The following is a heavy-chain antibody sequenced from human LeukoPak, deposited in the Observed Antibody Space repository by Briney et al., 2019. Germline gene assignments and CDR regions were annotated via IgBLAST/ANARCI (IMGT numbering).Heavy chain of an antibody. Sequence: SQTLSLTCTVSGGSISSGSYYWSWIRQPAGKGLEWIGRIYTSGSTNYNPSLKGRVTISVDTSKNQFSLKLSSVTAADTAVYYCARDRLAFDIWGQGTMVTVSS. CDR1: GGSISSGSYY. V-gene: IGHV4-61*02. CDR2: IYTSGST. J-gene: IGHJ3*02. CDR3: ARDRLAFDI.